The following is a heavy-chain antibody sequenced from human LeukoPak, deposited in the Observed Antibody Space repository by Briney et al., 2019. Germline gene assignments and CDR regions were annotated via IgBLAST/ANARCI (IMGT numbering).Heavy chain of an antibody. Sequence: SETLSLTCTVSGGSISSYYWSWIRQPAGKGLEWIGRIYTSGSTNYNPSLKSRVTISVDTSKNQFSLKLSSVTAADTAVYYCASSSGGYSYGYNYYYYMDVWGKGTTVTISS. CDR3: ASSSGGYSYGYNYYYYMDV. CDR2: IYTSGST. J-gene: IGHJ6*03. V-gene: IGHV4-4*07. CDR1: GGSISSYY. D-gene: IGHD5-18*01.